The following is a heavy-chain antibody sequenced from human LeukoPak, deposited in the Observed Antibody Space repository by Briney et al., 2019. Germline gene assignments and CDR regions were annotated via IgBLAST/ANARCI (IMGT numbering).Heavy chain of an antibody. CDR1: GFTFSNYD. CDR2: ISSSGGRT. V-gene: IGHV3-23*01. CDR3: AKRRTLTGYSPPDY. D-gene: IGHD3-9*01. Sequence: GGSLRLSCAASGFTFSNYDMSWVRQAPGRGLEWVSAISSSGGRTYYADSVKGRFTISRDNSKNTLYLQMNSLRADDTAVYYCAKRRTLTGYSPPDYWGQGTLVTVSS. J-gene: IGHJ4*02.